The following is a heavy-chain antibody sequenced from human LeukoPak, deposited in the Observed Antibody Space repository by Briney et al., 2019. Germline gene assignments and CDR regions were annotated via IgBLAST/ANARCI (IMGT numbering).Heavy chain of an antibody. D-gene: IGHD5-18*01. V-gene: IGHV3-48*01. Sequence: PGGSLRLSCAASGFTFSDYAFNWVRQAPGKGLEWISHISSPSIPIYYADSVKGRFTISRDNSKNTLYLQMNSLRAEDTAVYYCARDHPTAMATDYWGQGTLVTVSS. J-gene: IGHJ4*02. CDR2: ISSPSIPI. CDR3: ARDHPTAMATDY. CDR1: GFTFSDYA.